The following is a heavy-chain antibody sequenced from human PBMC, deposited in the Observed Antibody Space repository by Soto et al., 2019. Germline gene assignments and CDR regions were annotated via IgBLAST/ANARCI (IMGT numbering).Heavy chain of an antibody. D-gene: IGHD1-7*01. V-gene: IGHV3-30-3*01. CDR3: ARERGAITGTTPPDYYYYYGMDV. J-gene: IGHJ6*02. CDR2: ISYDGSNK. Sequence: GGSLRLSCAASGFTFSSYAMHWVRQAPGKGLEWVAVISYDGSNKYYADSVKGRFTISRDNSKNTLYLQMNSLRAEDTAVYYCARERGAITGTTPPDYYYYYGMDVWGQGTTVTVSS. CDR1: GFTFSSYA.